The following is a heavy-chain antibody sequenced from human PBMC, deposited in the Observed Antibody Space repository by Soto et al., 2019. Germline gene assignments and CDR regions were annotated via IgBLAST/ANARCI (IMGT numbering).Heavy chain of an antibody. CDR1: GGSISSYY. Sequence: PSETLSLPCTASGGSISSYYWSWIRQPPGKGLEWIGYIYYSGSTNSNPSLKSRVTISGDTSKNQFSLNLSSATAADTAGYYCARSSSWYGDFDYWGQGTLVTVSS. J-gene: IGHJ4*02. V-gene: IGHV4-59*01. CDR2: IYYSGST. CDR3: ARSSSWYGDFDY. D-gene: IGHD6-13*01.